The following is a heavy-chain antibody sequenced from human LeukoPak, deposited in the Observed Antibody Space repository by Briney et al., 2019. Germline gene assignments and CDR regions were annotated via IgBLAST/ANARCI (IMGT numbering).Heavy chain of an antibody. CDR2: LYNGGDT. CDR3: ARGVEASGVGFYAFDI. CDR1: GASIGSFY. D-gene: IGHD6-13*01. Sequence: SETLSLTCTASGASIGSFYWSWIRQPAGKGLEWIGRLYNGGDTNYSPSLRSRVTIPVDTSKNQFSLKLNSVTAADTAVYYCARGVEASGVGFYAFDIWGQGTVVTVSS. J-gene: IGHJ3*02. V-gene: IGHV4-4*07.